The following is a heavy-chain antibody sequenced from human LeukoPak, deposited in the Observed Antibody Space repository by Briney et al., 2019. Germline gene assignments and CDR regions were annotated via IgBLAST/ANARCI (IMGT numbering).Heavy chain of an antibody. J-gene: IGHJ4*02. CDR3: AKGGKWDVTPFDY. D-gene: IGHD1-26*01. CDR2: ISGSGSHA. V-gene: IGHV3-23*01. Sequence: GGSLRLSCAASGFSFGSYAMGWTRQAPGQGLEWVSAISGSGSHANYAESVKGRFTISRDNSKNTLYLQMHSLIAADTAVYYCAKGGKWDVTPFDYWGQGTLVTVSS. CDR1: GFSFGSYA.